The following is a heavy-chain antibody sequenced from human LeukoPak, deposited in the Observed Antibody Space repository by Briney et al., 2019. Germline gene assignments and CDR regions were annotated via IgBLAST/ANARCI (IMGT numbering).Heavy chain of an antibody. CDR1: GGTFSNYA. D-gene: IGHD3-10*01. CDR2: IIPIFGTA. CDR3: ARDSEVRGVNLLWY. Sequence: SVKVSCKASGGTFSNYAISWVRQAPGQGLEWMGGIIPIFGTANYAQKFQGRVTTTADESTTTAYMELSSLKSEDTAVYYCARDSEVRGVNLLWYWGQGTLVTVSS. V-gene: IGHV1-69*13. J-gene: IGHJ4*02.